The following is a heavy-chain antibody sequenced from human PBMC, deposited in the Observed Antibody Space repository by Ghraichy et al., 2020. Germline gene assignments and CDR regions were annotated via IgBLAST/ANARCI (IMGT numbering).Heavy chain of an antibody. Sequence: GESLNISCAASGFTFTNYWMHWVRQAPGKGLVWVSRINSDGSTTDYADAVKGRFTVSRDNAKNTMYLQMNNLGAEDTALYYCARVIRFNWNYGGGAFDSWGQGALVTVSS. CDR3: ARVIRFNWNYGGGAFDS. CDR1: GFTFTNYW. V-gene: IGHV3-74*01. J-gene: IGHJ4*02. D-gene: IGHD1-7*01. CDR2: INSDGSTT.